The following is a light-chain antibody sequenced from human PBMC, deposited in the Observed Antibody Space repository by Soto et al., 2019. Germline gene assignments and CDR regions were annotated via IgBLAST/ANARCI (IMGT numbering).Light chain of an antibody. V-gene: IGKV3-15*01. J-gene: IGKJ1*01. Sequence: EIVMTQSPATLSVSPGERATLSCRASQSVSINLAWYQQKPGQAPRLLIYGASTRATGIPARFSGSGSGTEFTLTISSLQSEDFEFYYCHQYNNWPRTFGQGPKVEIK. CDR3: HQYNNWPRT. CDR2: GAS. CDR1: QSVSIN.